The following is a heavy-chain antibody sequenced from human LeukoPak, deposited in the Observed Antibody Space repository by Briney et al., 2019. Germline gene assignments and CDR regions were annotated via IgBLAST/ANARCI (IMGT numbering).Heavy chain of an antibody. CDR1: GYTFTNYG. V-gene: IGHV1-69*13. J-gene: IGHJ6*03. D-gene: IGHD6-19*01. CDR2: IIPIFGTA. Sequence: SVKVSCKASGYTFTNYGISWVRQAPGQGLEWMGGIIPIFGTANYAQKFQGRVTITADESTSTAYMELSSLRSEDTAVYYCARGQGSGWENYYYYMDVWGKGTTVTVSS. CDR3: ARGQGSGWENYYYYMDV.